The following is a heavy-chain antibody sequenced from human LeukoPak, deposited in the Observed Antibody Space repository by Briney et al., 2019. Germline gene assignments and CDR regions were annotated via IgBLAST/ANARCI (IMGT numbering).Heavy chain of an antibody. J-gene: IGHJ4*02. Sequence: GGSLRLSCAASGFTFSSYWMSWVRQAPGKGLEWVATIKNDGSEKNYVDSVKGRFTIPGDNAKNSLYLQMSGLRVEDTAVYFCATADWFSFDFWGQGTLVTVSS. D-gene: IGHD3-9*01. CDR3: ATADWFSFDF. CDR1: GFTFSSYW. CDR2: IKNDGSEK. V-gene: IGHV3-7*04.